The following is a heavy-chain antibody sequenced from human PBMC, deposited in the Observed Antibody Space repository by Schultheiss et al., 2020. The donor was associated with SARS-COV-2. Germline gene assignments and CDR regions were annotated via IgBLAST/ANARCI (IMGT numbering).Heavy chain of an antibody. CDR2: MNPNSGNT. Sequence: ASVKVSCKASGYTFTSYDINWVRQATGQGLEWMGWMNPNSGNTGYAQKFQGRVTITADESTSTAYMELSSLRSEDTAVYYCARADTVTTPLYYYYGMDVWGQGTTVTVS. CDR1: GYTFTSYD. V-gene: IGHV1-8*03. J-gene: IGHJ6*02. CDR3: ARADTVTTPLYYYYGMDV. D-gene: IGHD4-17*01.